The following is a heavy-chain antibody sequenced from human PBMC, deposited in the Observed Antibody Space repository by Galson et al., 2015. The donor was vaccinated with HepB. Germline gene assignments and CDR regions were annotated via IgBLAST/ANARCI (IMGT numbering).Heavy chain of an antibody. D-gene: IGHD6-19*01. V-gene: IGHV1-18*01. CDR2: ISAYNGNT. J-gene: IGHJ4*02. CDR3: AKGGRGRAVAGSKDY. Sequence: SVKVSCKASGYTFTSYGISWVRQAPGQGLEWMGWISAYNGNTNYAQKLQGRVTMTTDTSTSTAYMELRSLRAEDTAVYYCAKGGRGRAVAGSKDYWGQGTLVTVSS. CDR1: GYTFTSYG.